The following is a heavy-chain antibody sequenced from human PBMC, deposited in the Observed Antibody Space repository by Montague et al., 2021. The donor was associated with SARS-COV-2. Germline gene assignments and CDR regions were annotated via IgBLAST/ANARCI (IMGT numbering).Heavy chain of an antibody. CDR2: IFYNGYT. CDR3: ARHSVSEDGTFFRSYFDP. D-gene: IGHD1-1*01. V-gene: IGHV4-59*08. CDR1: GGTVRDYY. Sequence: SETLSLTCTVSGGTVRDYYWNWIRQTPGKGLEWIGYIFYNGYTKYNPSLESRVTISVDTPGNQFFLSLRSVTAADTATYFCARHSVSEDGTFFRSYFDPWGQGAQVIVSS. J-gene: IGHJ5*02.